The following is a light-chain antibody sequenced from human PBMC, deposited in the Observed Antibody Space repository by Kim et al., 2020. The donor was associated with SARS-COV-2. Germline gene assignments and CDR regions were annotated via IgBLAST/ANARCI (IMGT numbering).Light chain of an antibody. Sequence: QSVLTQPPSMSGTPGQTVTISCSGSSSKFARSNVNWYQQLPGTAPKLLIYTNVQRPSGVPDRFSGSKSGTSASLAINGLQSEDEGEYYCSTWDDSLDGPVFGGGTTLTVL. V-gene: IGLV1-44*01. J-gene: IGLJ3*02. CDR3: STWDDSLDGPV. CDR2: TNV. CDR1: SSKFARSN.